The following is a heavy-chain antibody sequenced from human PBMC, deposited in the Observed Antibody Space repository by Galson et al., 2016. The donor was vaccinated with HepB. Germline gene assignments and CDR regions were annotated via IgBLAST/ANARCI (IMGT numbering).Heavy chain of an antibody. CDR1: GFTFSRNN. J-gene: IGHJ3*01. D-gene: IGHD2-2*01. V-gene: IGHV3-21*01. CDR3: ARLGYCTSTRCYSGAFDL. CDR2: ISSSGTYI. Sequence: SLRLSCAAAGFTFSRNNMSWVRQAPGKGLEWVSFISSSGTYIYYEDSVKGRFTISRDNAKNSLYLQMSSLRAEDTAVYYCARLGYCTSTRCYSGAFDLWGQGTMVAVSS.